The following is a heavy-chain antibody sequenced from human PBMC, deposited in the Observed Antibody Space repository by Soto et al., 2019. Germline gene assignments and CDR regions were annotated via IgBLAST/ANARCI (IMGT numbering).Heavy chain of an antibody. V-gene: IGHV4-59*08. J-gene: IGHJ6*02. D-gene: IGHD1-26*01. CDR2: IYSNGGT. Sequence: QVQLQASGPGLVKPSDTLSLTCTVSGDSIGTYNWGWIRQPPGKRLEWIGYIYSNGGTSYNPALKSRVTMSADTSTKQFSLRQSSVTAADTAMYYCVRQGIGALHGLVDVWGQGTTVTVS. CDR1: GDSIGTYN. CDR3: VRQGIGALHGLVDV.